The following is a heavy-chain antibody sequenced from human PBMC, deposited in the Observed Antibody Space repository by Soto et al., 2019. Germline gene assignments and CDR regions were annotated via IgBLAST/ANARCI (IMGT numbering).Heavy chain of an antibody. CDR2: IFDSGST. Sequence: SETLSLTCTVSGGSISGGVHSWSWIRQPPGKGLEWIGHIFDSGSTYYNPSLKSRLTISVDTSKNQFSLRLSSVTAADTAVYYCACYIMPLTNGWYFDLWGRGTLVPVSS. D-gene: IGHD2-8*01. V-gene: IGHV4-30-4*01. CDR3: ACYIMPLTNGWYFDL. CDR1: GGSISGGVHS. J-gene: IGHJ2*01.